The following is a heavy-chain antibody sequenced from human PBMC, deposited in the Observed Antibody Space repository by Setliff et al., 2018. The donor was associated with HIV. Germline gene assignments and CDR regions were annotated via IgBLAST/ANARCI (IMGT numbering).Heavy chain of an antibody. CDR2: IIPLFGSA. D-gene: IGHD1-26*01. CDR3: ARDHHSGRGSNFPWYSDL. J-gene: IGHJ2*01. Sequence: SVKVSCKASGNSFHSYAFSWVRQAPGQGLEWMGGIIPLFGSANYAQKFQGRVTITADESTSTVYMEVSGLRFEDTAVYYCARDHHSGRGSNFPWYSDLWGRGTLVTVSS. CDR1: GNSFHSYA. V-gene: IGHV1-69*13.